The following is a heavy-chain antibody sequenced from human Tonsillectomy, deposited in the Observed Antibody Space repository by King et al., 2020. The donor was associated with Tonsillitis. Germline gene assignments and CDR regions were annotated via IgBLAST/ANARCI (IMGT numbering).Heavy chain of an antibody. Sequence: QLVQSGAEVKKPGASVKVSCKVSGYTVTDLSMHWVRQAPGKGLEWMGGFDLEDGEVLYAQNFQGRVTMTEDTATDTAYMELTSLRAEDTAVYYCATMRSPYDVLTGYANYWDQGTLVTVSS. J-gene: IGHJ4*02. CDR2: FDLEDGEV. CDR1: GYTVTDLS. D-gene: IGHD3-9*01. CDR3: ATMRSPYDVLTGYANY. V-gene: IGHV1-24*01.